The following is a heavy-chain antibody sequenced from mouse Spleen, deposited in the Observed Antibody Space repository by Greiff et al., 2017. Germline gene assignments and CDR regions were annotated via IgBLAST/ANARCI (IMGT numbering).Heavy chain of an antibody. J-gene: IGHJ4*01. CDR1: GYTFTGYW. V-gene: IGHV1-9*01. Sequence: QVQLKQSGAELMKPGASVKLSCKATGYTFTGYWIEWVKQRPGHGLEWIGEIFPGSGITNYNEKFKGKATFTADTSSNTAYIQLSRLTTEDSASYYCARWLPLYYYAMDYWGQGTSVTVSS. D-gene: IGHD2-2*01. CDR3: ARWLPLYYYAMDY. CDR2: IFPGSGIT.